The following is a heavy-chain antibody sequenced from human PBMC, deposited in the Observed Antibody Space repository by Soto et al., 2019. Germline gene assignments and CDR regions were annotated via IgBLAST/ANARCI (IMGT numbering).Heavy chain of an antibody. J-gene: IGHJ6*02. CDR1: AFTFNNFP. D-gene: IGHD2-2*01. CDR3: AREKCSSTSCNHGMDV. Sequence: EVQLVESGGGLVKPGGSLRLSCVASAFTFNNFPMHWVRQAPGKGLQWLASITTTSTYKYYADSVKGRFSISRDNAKNSLYLELTNLRSEDTAVYYCAREKCSSTSCNHGMDVSGLGTTVTVSS. V-gene: IGHV3-21*01. CDR2: ITTTSTYK.